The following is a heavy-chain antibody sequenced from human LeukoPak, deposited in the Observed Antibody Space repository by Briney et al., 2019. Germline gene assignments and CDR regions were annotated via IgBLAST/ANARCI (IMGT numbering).Heavy chain of an antibody. CDR3: ARGEGLCDSTACYNWFDP. V-gene: IGHV4-38-2*02. CDR2: IFHIGST. CDR1: GYSISSGYY. J-gene: IGHJ5*02. D-gene: IGHD2/OR15-2a*01. Sequence: SSETLSLTCTVSGYSISSGYYWVWIRRPPGKGLEWIGSIFHIGSTYYNPSLKSRVTISVDTSKNQFSLRLSSVTATDTALYYCARGEGLCDSTACYNWFDPWGQGTLVTVSS.